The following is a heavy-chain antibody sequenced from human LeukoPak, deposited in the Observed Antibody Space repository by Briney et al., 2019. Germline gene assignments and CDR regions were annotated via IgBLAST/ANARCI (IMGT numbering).Heavy chain of an antibody. J-gene: IGHJ6*03. CDR1: GYTFTRYG. CDR3: ARDRGDILSGLYMDV. D-gene: IGHD3-9*01. V-gene: IGHV1-18*01. Sequence: EASVKVSCKASGYTFTRYGVSWVRQAPGQGLECMGWISAYNGHTNYAQKFQGRVTMTTDTSTSTASMELRSLRSDDTAVYYCARDRGDILSGLYMDVWGKGTTVTVSS. CDR2: ISAYNGHT.